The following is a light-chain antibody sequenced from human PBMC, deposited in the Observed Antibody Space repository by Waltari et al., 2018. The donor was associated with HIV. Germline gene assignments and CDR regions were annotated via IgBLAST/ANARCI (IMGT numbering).Light chain of an antibody. CDR1: QSISSS. Sequence: EIVLTQSPATLSVSPGERATPSCRASQSISSSLAWYQQKPGQSPRLLIYDASNRAPDTPARFSGSGSGTDFTLTISSLEPEDFAVYYCQHRNNWPLFTFGPGTKVQI. CDR2: DAS. J-gene: IGKJ3*01. V-gene: IGKV3-11*01. CDR3: QHRNNWPLFT.